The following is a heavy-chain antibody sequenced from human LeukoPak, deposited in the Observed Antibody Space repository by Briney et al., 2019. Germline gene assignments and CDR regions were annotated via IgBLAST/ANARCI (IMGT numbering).Heavy chain of an antibody. V-gene: IGHV3-30*04. CDR3: AKDSAGSGY. D-gene: IGHD3-10*01. J-gene: IGHJ4*02. Sequence: GGSLRLSCAASGFTFSSYAMHWVRQAPGKGLEWMSVISYDGSDKYFADSVKGRFTISRDNSKNTLYLQMNSLRAEDTAVYYCAKDSAGSGYWGQGTLVTVSS. CDR2: ISYDGSDK. CDR1: GFTFSSYA.